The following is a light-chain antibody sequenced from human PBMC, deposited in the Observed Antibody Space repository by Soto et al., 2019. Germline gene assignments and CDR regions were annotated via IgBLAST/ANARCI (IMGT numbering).Light chain of an antibody. CDR1: ERIYSAY. V-gene: IGKV3-20*01. J-gene: IGKJ5*01. CDR3: QQYGNSHIT. Sequence: EIVLQPSQGTLSFARGEISHLYFSSSERIYSAYLGWYQQKPGQAPRLIIYGKSSRATGIQDRFSGSGSGKDFTITISRLETEDFEVYYCQQYGNSHITCGHGQRRELK. CDR2: GKS.